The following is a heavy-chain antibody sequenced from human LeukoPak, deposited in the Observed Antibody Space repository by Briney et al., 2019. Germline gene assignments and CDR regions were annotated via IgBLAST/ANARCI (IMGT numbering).Heavy chain of an antibody. CDR1: GFTFSSYG. Sequence: PGGSLRLSCAASGFTFSSYGMHWVRQAPGKGLEWVAVIWYDGSNKYYADSVKGRFTISRDNSKNTLYLQMNSLRAEDTAVYYCARFGYNGSGSRRYYYYGMDVWGQGTTVTVSS. J-gene: IGHJ6*02. D-gene: IGHD3-10*01. CDR2: IWYDGSNK. CDR3: ARFGYNGSGSRRYYYYGMDV. V-gene: IGHV3-33*01.